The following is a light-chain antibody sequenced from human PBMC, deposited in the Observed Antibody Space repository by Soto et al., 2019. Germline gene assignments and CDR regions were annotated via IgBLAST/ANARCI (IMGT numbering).Light chain of an antibody. CDR1: TSDVGSYNL. V-gene: IGLV2-23*02. J-gene: IGLJ2*01. Sequence: QSVLTQPASVSGSPGQSITISCTGSTSDVGSYNLVSWYQQHPGKVPKVMIYEVSKRPSGVSNRFSGSKSGNTASLTISGLQAEDEADYYCCSYAGSSTPVVFGGGTKLTVL. CDR3: CSYAGSSTPVV. CDR2: EVS.